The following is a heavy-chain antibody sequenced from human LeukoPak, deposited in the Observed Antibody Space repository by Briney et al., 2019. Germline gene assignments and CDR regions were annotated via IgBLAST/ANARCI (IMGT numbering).Heavy chain of an antibody. J-gene: IGHJ4*02. CDR3: ASRPGSGNYPYYFDY. CDR2: ISSSSSYI. CDR1: RFTFSSYS. D-gene: IGHD3-10*01. Sequence: PGGSLRLSCGASRFTFSSYSMTWVRQAPGKGLEWGSSISSSSSYIYYADSVKGRFTISRDNAKNSLYLQMNSLRAEDTAVYYCASRPGSGNYPYYFDYWGQGTLVTVSS. V-gene: IGHV3-21*01.